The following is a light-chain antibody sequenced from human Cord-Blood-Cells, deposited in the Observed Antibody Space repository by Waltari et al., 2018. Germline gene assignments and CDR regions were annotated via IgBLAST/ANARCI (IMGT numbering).Light chain of an antibody. Sequence: DIQMTQSPSSLSASVGDRVTITCRASQSISSYLNWYQQKQGKAPKLLIYAASSLQSGVPSRFSGSGSGTDFTLTISILQPEDFATYYCQQSYSTPRTFDGATTVEI. CDR1: QSISSY. J-gene: IGKJ4*01. CDR2: AAS. CDR3: QQSYSTPRT. V-gene: IGKV1-39*01.